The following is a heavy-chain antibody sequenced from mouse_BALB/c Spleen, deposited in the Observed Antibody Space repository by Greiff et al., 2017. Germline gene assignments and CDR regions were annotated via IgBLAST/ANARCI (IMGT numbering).Heavy chain of an antibody. J-gene: IGHJ1*01. CDR2: INPSTGYT. V-gene: IGHV1-7*01. CDR3: ARVTTVVPNWYCDV. CDR1: GYTFTSYW. Sequence: QVQLQQSGAELAKPGASVTMSCKASGYTFTSYWMHWVKQRPGQGLEWIGYINPSTGYTEYNQKFKDKATLTADKSSSTAYMQLSSLTSEDSAVYYCARVTTVVPNWYCDVWGAGTTVTVAS. D-gene: IGHD1-1*01.